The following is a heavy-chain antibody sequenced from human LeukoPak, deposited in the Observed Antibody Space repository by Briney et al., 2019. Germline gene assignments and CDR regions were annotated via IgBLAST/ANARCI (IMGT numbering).Heavy chain of an antibody. J-gene: IGHJ4*02. V-gene: IGHV3-48*01. CDR3: SVGWTYYFDY. D-gene: IGHD6-19*01. CDR2: ISSSSSSI. Sequence: GGSLRLSCAASGFTFSSYSMNWVRQAPGKGLEWVSYISSSSSSIYYADSVKGRFTISRDNAKNSLYLQMNSLRAEDTGVYYCSVGWTYYFDYWGQGTLVTVSS. CDR1: GFTFSSYS.